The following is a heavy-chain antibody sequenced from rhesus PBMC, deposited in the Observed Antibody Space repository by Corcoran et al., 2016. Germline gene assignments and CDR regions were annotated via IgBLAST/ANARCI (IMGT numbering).Heavy chain of an antibody. CDR1: GYTFTSYY. Sequence: QVQLVQSGAEVKKPGTSVKLSCTASGYTFTSYYINWVRQAPGQGLEWMGWINPNNGNTGYAQKFQGRVTMTRETSTNTAYMELNSMRSEDTAVYYCARDGFTPGSDFDYWGQGVLVTVSS. V-gene: IGHV1-200*01. CDR3: ARDGFTPGSDFDY. CDR2: INPNNGNT. J-gene: IGHJ4*01. D-gene: IGHD2-21*01.